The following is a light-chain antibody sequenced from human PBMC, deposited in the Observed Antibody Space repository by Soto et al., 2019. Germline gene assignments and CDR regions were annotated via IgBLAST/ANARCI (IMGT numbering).Light chain of an antibody. CDR2: AAS. V-gene: IGKV1-39*01. Sequence: DIQMTRSPSSLSASVGDRVTITCRASQSISNYLDWYQLKPGKAPKLLIYAASSLQSGVPSRFTGSGSGTDFTLTISNLQAEDFATYYCHQNYNVPPWTFGQGTKVEIK. CDR3: HQNYNVPPWT. J-gene: IGKJ1*01. CDR1: QSISNY.